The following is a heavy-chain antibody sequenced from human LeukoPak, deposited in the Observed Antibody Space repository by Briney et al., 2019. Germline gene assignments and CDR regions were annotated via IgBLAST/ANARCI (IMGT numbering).Heavy chain of an antibody. D-gene: IGHD2-2*01. CDR1: GFTFSSYD. Sequence: GGSLRLSCAASGFTFSSYDMHWVRQATGKGLEWVSAIGTAGGTYYPGSVKGRFTISIENAENSLYLQMNSLRAGDTAVYYCASDCSSTSCYVYWGQGTLVTVSS. CDR3: ASDCSSTSCYVY. CDR2: IGTAGGT. J-gene: IGHJ4*02. V-gene: IGHV3-13*01.